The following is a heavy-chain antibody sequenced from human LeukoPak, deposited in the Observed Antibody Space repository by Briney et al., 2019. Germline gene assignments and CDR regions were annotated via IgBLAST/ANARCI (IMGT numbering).Heavy chain of an antibody. CDR1: GFIFSDYY. CDR2: ISDNGSTI. D-gene: IGHD3-10*01. CDR3: AKEIYAYGSRGFDY. J-gene: IGHJ4*02. V-gene: IGHV3-11*01. Sequence: GGSLRLSCAASGFIFSDYYMSWIRQAPGKGLEWVSFISDNGSTIYYADSVKGRFTISRDNSKNTLYLQLNSLRVEDTAVYYCAKEIYAYGSRGFDYWGQGTLVTVSS.